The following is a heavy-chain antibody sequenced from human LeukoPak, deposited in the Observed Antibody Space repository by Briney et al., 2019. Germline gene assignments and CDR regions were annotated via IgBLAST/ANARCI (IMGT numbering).Heavy chain of an antibody. CDR3: ARDQVQVFDY. J-gene: IGHJ4*02. V-gene: IGHV4-61*02. CDR1: GGSITSGGYD. D-gene: IGHD1-1*01. CDR2: IYTSGST. Sequence: SETLSLTCTVSGGSITSGGYDWGWIRQPAGKGLEWIGRIYTSGSTNYNTSLKSRVTISMDTSKNQFSLKLSSVTAADTAVYYCARDQVQVFDYWGQGILVTASS.